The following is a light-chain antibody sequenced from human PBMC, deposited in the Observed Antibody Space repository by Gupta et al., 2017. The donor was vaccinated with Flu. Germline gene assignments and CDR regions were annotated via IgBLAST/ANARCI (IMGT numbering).Light chain of an antibody. Sequence: CCSGTSSDVGSYNRVSWYQQPPGTAPKLMIYDVSNRPSGVPDRFSGSKSGNTASLTISGLQADDEGDYYCSSYTSTSTYVFGTGTKVTVL. CDR3: SSYTSTSTYV. V-gene: IGLV2-18*02. CDR1: SSDVGSYNR. CDR2: DVS. J-gene: IGLJ1*01.